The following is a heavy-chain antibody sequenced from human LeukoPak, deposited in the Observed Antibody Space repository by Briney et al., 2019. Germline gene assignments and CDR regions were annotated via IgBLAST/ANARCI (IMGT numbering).Heavy chain of an antibody. D-gene: IGHD3-10*01. CDR1: GGSFSGYY. CDR2: INHSGST. CDR3: ARGRSQAYYGSGSRGFDY. J-gene: IGHJ4*02. Sequence: SETLSLTCAVYGGSFSGYYWSWIRQPPGKGLEWIGEINHSGSTNYNPSLKSRVTISVDTPKNQFSLKLSSVTAADTAVYYCARGRSQAYYGSGSRGFDYWGQGTLVTVSS. V-gene: IGHV4-34*01.